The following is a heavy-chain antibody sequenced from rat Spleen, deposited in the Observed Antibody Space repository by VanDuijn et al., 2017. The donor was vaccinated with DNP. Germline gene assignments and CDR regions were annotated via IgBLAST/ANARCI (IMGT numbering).Heavy chain of an antibody. CDR3: ARWSSSHWHFDF. D-gene: IGHD1-2*01. V-gene: IGHV3-1*01. Sequence: EVQLQESGPGLVKPSQSLSLTCSVTGYSITSNYWGWVRKFPGNKLEYIGHISFSGGTNYNPSLKSQISITRDTSKNQFFLQLNSVTTEDTATYYCARWSSSHWHFDFWGPGTMVTVSS. J-gene: IGHJ1*01. CDR1: GYSITSNY. CDR2: ISFSGGT.